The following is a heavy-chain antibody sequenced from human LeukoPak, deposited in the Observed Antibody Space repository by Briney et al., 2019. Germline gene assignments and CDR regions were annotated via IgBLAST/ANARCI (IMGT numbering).Heavy chain of an antibody. J-gene: IGHJ4*02. V-gene: IGHV3-NL1*01. Sequence: GGSLRLSCAASGFTFSSYGMHWVRQAPGKGLKWVSVIYSGGDTYYADSVKGRFTISRDNSKNTLYLQMNSLRAEDTAVYYCARGIMGGLAFDYWGQGTLVTVSS. D-gene: IGHD3-16*01. CDR3: ARGIMGGLAFDY. CDR1: GFTFSSYG. CDR2: IYSGGDT.